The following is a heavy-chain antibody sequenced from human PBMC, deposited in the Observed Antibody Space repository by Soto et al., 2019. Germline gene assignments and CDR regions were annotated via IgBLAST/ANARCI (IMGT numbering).Heavy chain of an antibody. Sequence: QVQLVESGGGVVQPGRSLRLSCAASGFTFSSYGMHWVRQAPGKGLEWVAVISYDGSNKYYADSVKGRFTISRANSKNSLYLQRTRLRAKDTAVYYGAKVQYRSRYGMAVWGQGTTFTVDS. D-gene: IGHD6-13*01. CDR3: AKVQYRSRYGMAV. V-gene: IGHV3-30*18. J-gene: IGHJ6*01. CDR2: ISYDGSNK. CDR1: GFTFSSYG.